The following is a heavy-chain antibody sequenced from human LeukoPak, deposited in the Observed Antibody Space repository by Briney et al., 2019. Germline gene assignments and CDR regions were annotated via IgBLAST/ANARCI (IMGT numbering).Heavy chain of an antibody. CDR3: ARDRLTSGSYFFDY. D-gene: IGHD1-26*01. V-gene: IGHV3-48*01. Sequence: GGSLRLSCAASAFTFIDYSMHCVRQAPGKGLEWISYISGRSSTIYYADSVRGRFTISRDNAKNSMYLQMNSLRAEDTAVYYCARDRLTSGSYFFDYGGQGTVVTVSS. CDR1: AFTFIDYS. CDR2: ISGRSSTI. J-gene: IGHJ4*02.